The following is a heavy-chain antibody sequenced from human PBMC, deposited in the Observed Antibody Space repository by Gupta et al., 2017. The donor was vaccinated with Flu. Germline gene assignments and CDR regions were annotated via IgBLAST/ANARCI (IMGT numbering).Heavy chain of an antibody. J-gene: IGHJ4*02. D-gene: IGHD5-24*01. V-gene: IGHV3-9*01. CDR2: ISWNSGSI. Sequence: EVQLVESGGGLVQPGRSLRLSCAASGFTFDDYAMHWVRQAPGKGLEWVSGISWNSGSIGYADSVKGRFTISRDNAKNSLYLQMNSLRAEDTALYYCAKDNLGEMATSFDYWGQGTLVTVSS. CDR3: AKDNLGEMATSFDY. CDR1: GFTFDDYA.